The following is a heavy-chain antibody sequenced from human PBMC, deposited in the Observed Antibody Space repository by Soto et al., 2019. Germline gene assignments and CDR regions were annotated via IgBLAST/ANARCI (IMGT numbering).Heavy chain of an antibody. D-gene: IGHD3-10*01. CDR3: VRGSGARPARRGFYYYYLAV. CDR2: ILSSGGSI. J-gene: IGHJ6*03. Sequence: EVQLVESGGGLVKPGGSLRLSCAASGVTFSSFSFNWVRQAPGKGLEWVSFILSSGGSIYYADSVKGLFTISGDNAKNSLYLRMNRLKDEATAVYYFVRGSGARPARRGFYYYYLAVWGKGTTVTLPS. CDR1: GVTFSSFS. V-gene: IGHV3-21*01.